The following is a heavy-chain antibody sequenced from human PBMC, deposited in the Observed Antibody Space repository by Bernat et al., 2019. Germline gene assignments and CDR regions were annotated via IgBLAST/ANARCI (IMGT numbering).Heavy chain of an antibody. V-gene: IGHV3-48*02. Sequence: EVQLVESGGGLVQPGGSLRPSCAASGFTFSSHNMNWVRQAPGKGLEWVSYISDSSSTIKYADSVKGRFTISRDNAKNSLYLQMNSLRDEDTAVYYCARDPPGLEDFDYWGQGTLVTVSS. D-gene: IGHD3/OR15-3a*01. J-gene: IGHJ4*02. CDR3: ARDPPGLEDFDY. CDR1: GFTFSSHN. CDR2: ISDSSSTI.